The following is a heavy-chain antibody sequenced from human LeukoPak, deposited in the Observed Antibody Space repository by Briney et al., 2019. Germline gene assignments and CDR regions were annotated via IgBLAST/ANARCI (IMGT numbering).Heavy chain of an antibody. V-gene: IGHV4-34*01. CDR3: ARDSGTTGEVKFDP. J-gene: IGHJ5*02. D-gene: IGHD3-10*01. Sequence: PSETLSLTCAVYGGSFSGYYWSWIRQTPGKGLEWIGEISHSEGDNYNLSLKSRVTMSLDTSKNQFSLKLSSVTAADTAVYYCARDSGTTGEVKFDPWGQGTLVTVSS. CDR1: GGSFSGYY. CDR2: ISHSEGD.